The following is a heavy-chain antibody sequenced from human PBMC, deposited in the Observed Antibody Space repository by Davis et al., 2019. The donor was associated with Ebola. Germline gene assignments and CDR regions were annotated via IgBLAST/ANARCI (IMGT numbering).Heavy chain of an antibody. J-gene: IGHJ5*02. CDR1: GFTFSSYG. CDR2: ISGSGTVT. V-gene: IGHV3-23*01. CDR3: AKGGGTSSSDFRRT. D-gene: IGHD6-6*01. Sequence: GESLKISCAASGFTFSSYGMHWVRQAPGKGLEWVSFISGSGTVTYYAVSVKGRFTISRDNSKNTLFLQMNSLRADDTAVYYCAKGGGTSSSDFRRTWGQGTLVTVSS.